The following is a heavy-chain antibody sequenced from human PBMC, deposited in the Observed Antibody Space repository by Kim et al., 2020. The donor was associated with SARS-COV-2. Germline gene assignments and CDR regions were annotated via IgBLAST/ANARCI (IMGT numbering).Heavy chain of an antibody. CDR3: AKVTCDGLDDY. J-gene: IGHJ4*02. D-gene: IGHD6-19*01. V-gene: IGHV3-23*01. Sequence: KGLEWVSAISDSGGGRYYADSVKGRFTISRDNSKNTLYLQMNSLRAEDTALYYCAKVTCDGLDDYWCQGTLV. CDR2: ISDSGGGR.